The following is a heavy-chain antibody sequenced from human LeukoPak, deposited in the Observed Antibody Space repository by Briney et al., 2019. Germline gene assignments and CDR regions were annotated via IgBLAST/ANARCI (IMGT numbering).Heavy chain of an antibody. J-gene: IGHJ6*02. CDR2: ISSSSSYT. CDR3: ARGAGNYYFYGMDV. V-gene: IGHV3-11*05. CDR1: GFTFSDYY. Sequence: GGSLRLSCAASGFTFSDYYMSWIRQAPGKGLEWVSYISSSSSYTNYADSVKGRFTISRDNAKNSLYLQMNSLRAEDTAVYYCARGAGNYYFYGMDVWGQGTTVTVSS.